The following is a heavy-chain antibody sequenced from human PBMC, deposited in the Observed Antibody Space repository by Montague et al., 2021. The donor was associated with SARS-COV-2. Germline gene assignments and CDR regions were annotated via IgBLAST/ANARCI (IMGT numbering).Heavy chain of an antibody. CDR2: ISYDGTNK. Sequence: SPRLSCAASGFTFSRYGMHWVRQAPGKGLEWVAFISYDGTNKKYADSVKGRFTISRDNSKNTLYLQMNSLRAEDTAVYSCANLVLVTAGDDFEIWGQGTMVTVSS. D-gene: IGHD2-21*02. CDR3: ANLVLVTAGDDFEI. V-gene: IGHV3-30*18. CDR1: GFTFSRYG. J-gene: IGHJ3*02.